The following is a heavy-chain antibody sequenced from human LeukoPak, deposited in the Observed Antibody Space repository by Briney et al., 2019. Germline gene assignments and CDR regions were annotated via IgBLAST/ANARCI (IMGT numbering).Heavy chain of an antibody. CDR1: GGSFSGYY. V-gene: IGHV4-34*01. D-gene: IGHD3-22*01. Sequence: KPSETLSLTCAVYGGSFSGYYWSWIRQPPGKGLEWIGEINHSGSTNYNPSLKSRVTISVDTSKNQFSLKLSSVTAADTAVYYCAKDQGQPGPYEGFDYWGQGTLVTVSS. CDR3: AKDQGQPGPYEGFDY. J-gene: IGHJ4*02. CDR2: INHSGST.